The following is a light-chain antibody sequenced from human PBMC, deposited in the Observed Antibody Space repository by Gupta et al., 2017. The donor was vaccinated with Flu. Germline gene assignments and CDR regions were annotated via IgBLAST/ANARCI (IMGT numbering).Light chain of an antibody. J-gene: IGKJ1*01. Sequence: EIVLTQSPGTLSLSPGERATLSCRASQSVRNNYLAWYQQGPGQPPRLLIYGASIRITGIPDRFSGSGSGTDFTLTISRLEPEDFAVYYCQHYDDSPTLGQGTKVEIE. CDR3: QHYDDSPT. V-gene: IGKV3-20*01. CDR1: QSVRNNY. CDR2: GAS.